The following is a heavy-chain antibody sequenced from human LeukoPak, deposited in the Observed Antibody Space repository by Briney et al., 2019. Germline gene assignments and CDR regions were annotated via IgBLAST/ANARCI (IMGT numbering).Heavy chain of an antibody. D-gene: IGHD6-6*01. Sequence: ASVKVSCKASGYTFTSYYMHWVRQAPGQGLEWMGWMNPNSGNTGHAQKFQGRVTMTRNTSISTAYMDLSSLRSEDTAVYYCAREVKGHSSSSDYWGQGTLVTVSS. V-gene: IGHV1-8*02. CDR3: AREVKGHSSSSDY. J-gene: IGHJ4*02. CDR1: GYTFTSYY. CDR2: MNPNSGNT.